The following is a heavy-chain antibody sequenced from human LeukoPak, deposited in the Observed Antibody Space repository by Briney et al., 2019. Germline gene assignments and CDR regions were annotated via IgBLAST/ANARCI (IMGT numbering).Heavy chain of an antibody. D-gene: IGHD5-12*01. J-gene: IGHJ4*02. CDR1: GFTLKIYW. V-gene: IGHV3-7*01. Sequence: GGSLRLSCAASGFTLKIYWMSWVRQAPGKGLEWVANINQGGSVQYYMDSVKGRFTISRDDAKDSLYVQMNSLRDEDTAVYYCARVEYSGWNLEYWGQGTLVTVSS. CDR3: ARVEYSGWNLEY. CDR2: INQGGSVQ.